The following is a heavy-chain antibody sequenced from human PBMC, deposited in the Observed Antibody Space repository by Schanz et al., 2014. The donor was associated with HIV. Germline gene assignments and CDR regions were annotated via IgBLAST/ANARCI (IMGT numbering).Heavy chain of an antibody. V-gene: IGHV1-18*04. CDR2: INAYNGNT. CDR1: AYTFTGYY. Sequence: QLQLVQSGAGVKKPGASVKVSCKASAYTFTGYYMHWVRQAPGQGLEWIGWINAYNGNTHYAQKLQGRVTMTTDTSTSTAYMELRSLRSDDTAVYYCARTDYDILTGYSLGYYGMDVWGQGTTVTVSS. CDR3: ARTDYDILTGYSLGYYGMDV. J-gene: IGHJ6*02. D-gene: IGHD3-9*01.